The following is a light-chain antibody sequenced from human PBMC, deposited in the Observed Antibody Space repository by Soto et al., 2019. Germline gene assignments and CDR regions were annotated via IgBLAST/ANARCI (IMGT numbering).Light chain of an antibody. CDR1: QSVSNN. V-gene: IGKV3-15*01. CDR2: GAS. Sequence: ELVLTQSPATLSVSPGETATFSCRASQSVSNNLAWYQQKPGQPPRLLLYGASTRATGIPARFSGSGSGTEFTLTISSLQSEDFAVYYCQQYTVWHWTFGQGTRVEIK. CDR3: QQYTVWHWT. J-gene: IGKJ1*01.